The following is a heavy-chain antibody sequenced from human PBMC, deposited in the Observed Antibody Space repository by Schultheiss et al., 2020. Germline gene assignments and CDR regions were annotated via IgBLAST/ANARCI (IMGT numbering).Heavy chain of an antibody. V-gene: IGHV4-39*01. CDR1: GGSISSSIYY. CDR2: IYYNGNT. J-gene: IGHJ4*02. D-gene: IGHD6-13*01. Sequence: SETLSLTCTVSGGSISSSIYYWGWIRQPPGKGLEWIGSIYYNGNTYYNPSLKSRVTISVDTSKSQFSLKLSSVTAADTAVYYCARSSPNHSHFDYWGQGTLVTVSS. CDR3: ARSSPNHSHFDY.